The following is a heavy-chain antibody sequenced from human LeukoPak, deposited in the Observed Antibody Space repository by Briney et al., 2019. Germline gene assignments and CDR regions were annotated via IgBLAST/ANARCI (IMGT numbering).Heavy chain of an antibody. Sequence: ASVKVSCKASGYTFTSYGISWVRQAPGQGLEWLGWISAYNGNTNYAQKLQGRVTMTTDTSTSTAYMELRSLRSDDTAVYYCARVGATDHYYYMDVWGKGTTVTISS. V-gene: IGHV1-18*01. J-gene: IGHJ6*03. CDR3: ARVGATDHYYYMDV. D-gene: IGHD1-26*01. CDR2: ISAYNGNT. CDR1: GYTFTSYG.